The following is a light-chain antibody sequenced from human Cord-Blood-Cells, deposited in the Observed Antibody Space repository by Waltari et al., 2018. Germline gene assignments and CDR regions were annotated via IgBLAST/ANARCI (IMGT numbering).Light chain of an antibody. J-gene: IGLJ2*01. CDR3: QVWDSSSDHVV. Sequence: SYVLTQPPSLSVAPGKTARITCGGNNIGSKRVHWYQQKPGQAPVLVVYDDSDRPSGIPELFSGSNSGNTATLTSRRVEAGDEADYYCQVWDSSSDHVVFGGGTKLTVL. CDR2: DDS. V-gene: IGLV3-21*03. CDR1: NIGSKR.